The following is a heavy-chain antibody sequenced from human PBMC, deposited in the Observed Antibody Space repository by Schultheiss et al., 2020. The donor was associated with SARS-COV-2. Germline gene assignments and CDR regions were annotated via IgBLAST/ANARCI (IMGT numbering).Heavy chain of an antibody. J-gene: IGHJ4*02. CDR2: ISGSGGGT. CDR3: ARALEGAWRSYYFDY. CDR1: GFTFSSYA. V-gene: IGHV3-23*01. D-gene: IGHD1-1*01. Sequence: GGSLRLSCAASGFTFSSYAMSWVRQAPGKGLEWVSAISGSGGGTYYAHSVKGRFTISRDNSKNTLYLQMNSLRAEDTAAYYCARALEGAWRSYYFDYWGQGTLVTVSS.